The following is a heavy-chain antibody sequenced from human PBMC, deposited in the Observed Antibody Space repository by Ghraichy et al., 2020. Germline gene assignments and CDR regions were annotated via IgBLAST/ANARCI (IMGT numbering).Heavy chain of an antibody. CDR3: ARALAQFVVDIVAGAAFDI. Sequence: ASVKVSCKASGYTFTGYYMHWVRQAPGQGLEWMGWINPNSGGTNYAQKFQGRVTMTRDTSISTAYMELSRLRSDDTAVYYCARALAQFVVDIVAGAAFDIWGQGTMVTVSS. CDR1: GYTFTGYY. CDR2: INPNSGGT. D-gene: IGHD5-12*01. V-gene: IGHV1-2*02. J-gene: IGHJ3*02.